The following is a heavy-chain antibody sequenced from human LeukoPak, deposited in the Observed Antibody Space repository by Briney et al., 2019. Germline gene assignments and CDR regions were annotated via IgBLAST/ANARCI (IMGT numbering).Heavy chain of an antibody. CDR3: ARSPRGYSYGYKDY. V-gene: IGHV3-21*01. J-gene: IGHJ4*02. D-gene: IGHD5-18*01. CDR2: ISSSSSYI. CDR1: GFTVSSNY. Sequence: GGSPRLSCATSGFTVSSNYMSWVRQAPGKGLEWVSSISSSSSYIYYADSVKGRFTISRDNAKNSLYLQMNSLRAEDTAVYYCARSPRGYSYGYKDYWGQGTLVTVSS.